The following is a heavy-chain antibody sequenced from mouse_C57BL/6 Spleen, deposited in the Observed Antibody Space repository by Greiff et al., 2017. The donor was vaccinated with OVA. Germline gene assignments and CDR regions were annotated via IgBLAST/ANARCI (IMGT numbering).Heavy chain of an antibody. D-gene: IGHD1-1*01. CDR2: INPNNGGT. J-gene: IGHJ1*03. CDR3: ARREYYGSSHWYFDV. V-gene: IGHV1-18*01. CDR1: GYTFTDYN. Sequence: VQLQQSGPELVKPGASVKIPCKASGYTFTDYNMDWVKQSHGKSLEWIGDINPNNGGTIYTQKFKGKATLTVDKSSSTAYMELRSLTSEDTAVYYCARREYYGSSHWYFDVWGTGTTVTVSS.